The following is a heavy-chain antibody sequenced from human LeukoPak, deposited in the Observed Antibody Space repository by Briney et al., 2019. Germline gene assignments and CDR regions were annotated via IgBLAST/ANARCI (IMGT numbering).Heavy chain of an antibody. Sequence: ASVKVSCKASGYTFTGYYMHWVRQAPEQGLEWMGWINPNSGGTNYAQKFQGRVTMTRDTSISTAYMELSRLRSDDTAVYYCARDHDYGQHSGYWGQGTLVTVSS. D-gene: IGHD4-17*01. CDR3: ARDHDYGQHSGY. V-gene: IGHV1-2*02. J-gene: IGHJ4*02. CDR2: INPNSGGT. CDR1: GYTFTGYY.